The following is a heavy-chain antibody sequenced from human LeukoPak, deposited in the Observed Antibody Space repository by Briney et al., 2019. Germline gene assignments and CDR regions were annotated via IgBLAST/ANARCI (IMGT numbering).Heavy chain of an antibody. Sequence: PSETLCLTCTVSGGSISSYYWSWIRQPPGKGLEWIGYIYYSGSTNYNPSLKSRVTISVDTSKNQFSLKLSSVTAADTAVYYCAGTDFWSGYHDYWGQGTLVTVSS. CDR2: IYYSGST. CDR3: AGTDFWSGYHDY. V-gene: IGHV4-59*01. CDR1: GGSISSYY. J-gene: IGHJ4*02. D-gene: IGHD3-3*01.